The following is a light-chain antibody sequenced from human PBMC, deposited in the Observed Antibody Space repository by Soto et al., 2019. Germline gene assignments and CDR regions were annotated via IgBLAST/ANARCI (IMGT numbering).Light chain of an antibody. Sequence: DIQMTQSPSSLSASVGDRVTITCRASQGIRNALGWYQQKPGKAPKRLIYAASSLQSGVPSRFSGSGSGTEFTLTISSLQPEDFATYYWLQHNSYPQLTFGGGTKVEIK. CDR3: LQHNSYPQLT. J-gene: IGKJ4*01. CDR1: QGIRNA. CDR2: AAS. V-gene: IGKV1-17*01.